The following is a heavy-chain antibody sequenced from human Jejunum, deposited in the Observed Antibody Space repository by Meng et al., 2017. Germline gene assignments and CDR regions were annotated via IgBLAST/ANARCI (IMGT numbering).Heavy chain of an antibody. CDR3: ARGRSIDFRLAKYDY. Sequence: HLPQGGAGPLQPSETLSPTCAVNGGSFGTFYWAWFRQSPEKGLEWIGEINRSGSTRSNPSLNSRVAISMDTSKNQFFLRLDSVTAADTAVYYCARGRSIDFRLAKYDYWGQGTLVTVSS. CDR1: GGSFGTFY. V-gene: IGHV4-34*01. J-gene: IGHJ4*02. D-gene: IGHD3-3*01. CDR2: INRSGST.